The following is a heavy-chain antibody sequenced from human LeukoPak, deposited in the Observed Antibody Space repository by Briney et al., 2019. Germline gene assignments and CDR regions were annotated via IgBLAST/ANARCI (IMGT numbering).Heavy chain of an antibody. CDR1: GFSFSNYW. J-gene: IGHJ4*02. D-gene: IGHD5-12*01. CDR3: ARDRGFIGYDLYDY. Sequence: QTGGSLRLSCAASGFSFSNYWMTWVRQAPGKGLEWVANIKQDASEKYYVDSVNGRFTISRDNAQNSFYLQMNSLRAEDTAVYYCARDRGFIGYDLYDYWGQGTLVTVSS. V-gene: IGHV3-7*01. CDR2: IKQDASEK.